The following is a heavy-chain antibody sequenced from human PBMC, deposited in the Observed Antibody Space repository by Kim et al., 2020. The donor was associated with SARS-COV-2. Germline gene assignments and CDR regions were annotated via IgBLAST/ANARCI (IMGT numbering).Heavy chain of an antibody. D-gene: IGHD6-13*01. J-gene: IGHJ6*02. V-gene: IGHV3-23*01. CDR1: GFSFGSYA. CDR3: AKDKAAGIVSYFYGMDV. CDR2: ISGGGGST. Sequence: GGSLRLSCAASGFSFGSYAMSWVRQAPGKGLEWVSAISGGGGSTHYADSVKGRFTISRDNSKNTLYLQMDSLRADDTAIYFCAKDKAAGIVSYFYGMDVWGHGTTVTVSS.